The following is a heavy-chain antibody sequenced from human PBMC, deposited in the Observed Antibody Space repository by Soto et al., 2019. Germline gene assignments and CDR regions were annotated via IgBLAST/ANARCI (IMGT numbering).Heavy chain of an antibody. J-gene: IGHJ4*02. CDR2: INAGNGDT. D-gene: IGHD1-26*01. V-gene: IGHV1-3*01. Sequence: ASVKLSGKASGYTCTRSVMHWLRQAPGQRPEWMGLINAGNGDTKYSEKLQGRVTFTRDTSASTIYMELSSLRSEDTAVYFCARNYYISTDNHDSYYFDYWGLGTPVTVS. CDR3: ARNYYISTDNHDSYYFDY. CDR1: GYTCTRSV.